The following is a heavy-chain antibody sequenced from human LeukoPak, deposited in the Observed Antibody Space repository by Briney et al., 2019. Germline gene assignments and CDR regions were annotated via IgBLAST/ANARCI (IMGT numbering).Heavy chain of an antibody. V-gene: IGHV1-2*02. D-gene: IGHD6-13*01. J-gene: IGHJ6*02. CDR2: INPDNGGT. CDR3: ATEKHGSIGAAGTLDYYYFGMDV. Sequence: ASVKVSCKASGGTFSSYAISWVRQAPGQGLEWMGWINPDNGGTNSAQKFQGSVTMTRDTSISTAYMELSRLRSDDTAVYYCATEKHGSIGAAGTLDYYYFGMDVWGQGTTVTVSS. CDR1: GGTFSSYA.